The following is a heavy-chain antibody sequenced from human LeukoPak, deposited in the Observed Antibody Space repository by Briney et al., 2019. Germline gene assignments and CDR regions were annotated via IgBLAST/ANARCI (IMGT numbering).Heavy chain of an antibody. J-gene: IGHJ6*03. CDR2: ISYDGSNK. Sequence: PGGSLRLSCAASGFTFSTYGMHWVRQAPGKGLEWVAVISYDGSNKYYADSVKGRFTISRDNSKNTLYLQMNSLRAEDTAVYYCAREGSPRTYYYYMDVWGKGTTVTVSS. CDR3: AREGSPRTYYYYMDV. CDR1: GFTFSTYG. V-gene: IGHV3-33*05. D-gene: IGHD1-26*01.